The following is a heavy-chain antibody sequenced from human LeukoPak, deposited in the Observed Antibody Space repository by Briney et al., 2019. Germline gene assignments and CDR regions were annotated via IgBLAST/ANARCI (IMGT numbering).Heavy chain of an antibody. CDR2: IYYSGST. D-gene: IGHD3-10*01. CDR3: ARLSGSGSYLDY. CDR1: GGSISSYY. J-gene: IGHJ4*02. Sequence: TASETLSLTCTASGGSISSYYWSWIRQPPGKGLEWIGYIYYSGSTNYNPSLKSRVTISVDTSKNQFSLKLSSVTAADTAVYYCARLSGSGSYLDYWGQGTLVTVSS. V-gene: IGHV4-59*08.